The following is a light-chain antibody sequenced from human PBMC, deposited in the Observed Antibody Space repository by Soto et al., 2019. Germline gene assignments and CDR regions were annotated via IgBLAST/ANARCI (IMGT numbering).Light chain of an antibody. V-gene: IGKV3-15*01. CDR3: QQYNSWPWP. CDR2: GAS. J-gene: IGKJ1*01. CDR1: RSVATN. Sequence: EMVMTQSPATLSVSPGERATLSCRASRSVATNLAWYQQTPGQAPRLLIYGASTRATGLPPRLSASGSGTEFTLTSSSLQSEDSAVYYWQQYNSWPWPFGQGTKVEMK.